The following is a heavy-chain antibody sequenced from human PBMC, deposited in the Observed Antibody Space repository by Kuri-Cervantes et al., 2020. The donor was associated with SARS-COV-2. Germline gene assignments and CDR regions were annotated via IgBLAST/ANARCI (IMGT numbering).Heavy chain of an antibody. D-gene: IGHD4-17*01. CDR1: VFTSSSYW. CDR2: IKQDGSEK. V-gene: IGHV3-7*05. Sequence: GESPKISRAASVFTSSSYWMSWVRQAPGKGLEWVANIKQDGSEKYYVDSVKGRFTSSRDNAKNSLYLQMNSLRAEDTDVYYCARDGRAVTSPRSDYWGQGTLVTVSS. J-gene: IGHJ4*02. CDR3: ARDGRAVTSPRSDY.